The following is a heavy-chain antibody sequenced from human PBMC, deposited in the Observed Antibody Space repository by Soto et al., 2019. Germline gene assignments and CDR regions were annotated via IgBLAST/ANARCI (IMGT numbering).Heavy chain of an antibody. D-gene: IGHD6-25*01. CDR1: GDSASRNSAA. J-gene: IGHJ4*02. CDR3: ARDHSSAGDYDC. CDR2: TYYRSKWYN. Sequence: SQTLSLTCALPGDSASRNSAAPNWIKQSPSRGLEWLGRTYYRSKWYNDYAVSVKSRITIIPDTSKNQFSLQLNSVTPEDTAVYYCARDHSSAGDYDCWGQGTLVTFCS. V-gene: IGHV6-1*01.